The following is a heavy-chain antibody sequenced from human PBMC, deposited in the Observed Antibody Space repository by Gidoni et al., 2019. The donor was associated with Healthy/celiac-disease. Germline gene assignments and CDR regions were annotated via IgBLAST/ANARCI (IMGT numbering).Heavy chain of an antibody. CDR3: AREEYSSSFDPLFDY. D-gene: IGHD6-13*01. Sequence: QVQLVEYGGGVVQPGRSLRLSCAASGFTFSSYAMHWVRQAPGKGLEWVAVISYDGSNKYYADSVKGRFTISRDNSKNTLYLQMNSLRAEDTAVYYCAREEYSSSFDPLFDYWGQGTLVTVSS. CDR1: GFTFSSYA. CDR2: ISYDGSNK. V-gene: IGHV3-30-3*01. J-gene: IGHJ4*02.